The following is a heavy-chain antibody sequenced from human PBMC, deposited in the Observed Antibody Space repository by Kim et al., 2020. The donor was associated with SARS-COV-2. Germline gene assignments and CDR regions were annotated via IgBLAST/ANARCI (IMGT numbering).Heavy chain of an antibody. D-gene: IGHD3-22*01. J-gene: IGHJ6*02. Sequence: GGSLRHSCAASGFTFSSYAMHWVRQAPGKGLEWVAVISYDGSNKYYADSVKGRFTISRDNSKNTLYLQMNSLRAEDTAVYYCAREGFENQYNYYDSSGPMGYYYYGMDVWGQGTTVTVSS. CDR1: GFTFSSYA. CDR2: ISYDGSNK. V-gene: IGHV3-30*04. CDR3: AREGFENQYNYYDSSGPMGYYYYGMDV.